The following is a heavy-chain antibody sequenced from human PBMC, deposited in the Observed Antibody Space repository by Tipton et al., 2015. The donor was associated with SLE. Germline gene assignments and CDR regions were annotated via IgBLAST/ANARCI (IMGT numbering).Heavy chain of an antibody. CDR3: ARDAGSSWQAYYYYYYGMDV. J-gene: IGHJ6*02. CDR2: IHHSGST. Sequence: GLVKPSETLSLTCSIFDGSIDIYYWHWIRQAPGKGLEWIGFIHHSGSTNYSPSLKSRVTMSVDTSKNQFSLKLSSVTAADTAVYYCARDAGSSWQAYYYYYYGMDVWGQGTTVTVSS. D-gene: IGHD6-13*01. V-gene: IGHV4-59*12. CDR1: DGSIDIYY.